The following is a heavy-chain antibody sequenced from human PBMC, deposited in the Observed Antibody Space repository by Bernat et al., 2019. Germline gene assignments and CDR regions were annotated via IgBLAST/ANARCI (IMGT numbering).Heavy chain of an antibody. D-gene: IGHD2-2*01. J-gene: IGHJ3*02. CDR1: GYTFSDYY. Sequence: QVQLVQSGTEVKKPGASVKVSCKASGYTFSDYYIHWVRQAPGQGLEWMGWINPKSGATYHSQQFQDWVTMTRDTSVSTAYMDLRRLKSDDTAVYYCARCITTRCYDGAFDMWGQGTMVTVSS. CDR2: INPKSGAT. V-gene: IGHV1-2*04. CDR3: ARCITTRCYDGAFDM.